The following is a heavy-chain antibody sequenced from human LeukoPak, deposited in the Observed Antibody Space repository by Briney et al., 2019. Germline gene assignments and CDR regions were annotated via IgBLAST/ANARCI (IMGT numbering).Heavy chain of an antibody. CDR2: IYTRGSI. CDR1: GGSISSGSYY. Sequence: ASETLSLTCTVSGGSISSGSYYWSWIRQPAGKGLEWIGRIYTRGSINYNPSLKSRVTMSVDSSKNQFSLRLSSVTAADTAVYYCARENYYGSGSSYTWVPEIWGQGTLVTVSS. J-gene: IGHJ4*02. CDR3: ARENYYGSGSSYTWVPEI. V-gene: IGHV4-61*02. D-gene: IGHD3-10*01.